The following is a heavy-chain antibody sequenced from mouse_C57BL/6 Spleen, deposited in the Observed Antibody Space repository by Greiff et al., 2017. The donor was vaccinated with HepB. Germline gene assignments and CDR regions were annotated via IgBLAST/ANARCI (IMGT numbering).Heavy chain of an antibody. Sequence: EVKLMESGGGLVQPKGSLKLSCAASGFTFNTYAMHWVRQAPGKGLEWVARIRSKSSNYATYYADSVKDRFTISRDDSQSTLYLQMNNLKPEDTAMYYCVRDGPYYSNYLAWFAYWGQGTLVTVSA. CDR1: GFTFNTYA. D-gene: IGHD2-5*01. J-gene: IGHJ3*01. CDR3: VRDGPYYSNYLAWFAY. V-gene: IGHV10-3*01. CDR2: IRSKSSNYAT.